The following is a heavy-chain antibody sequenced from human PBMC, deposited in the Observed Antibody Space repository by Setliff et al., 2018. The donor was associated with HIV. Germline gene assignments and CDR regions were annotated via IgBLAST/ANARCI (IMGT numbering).Heavy chain of an antibody. CDR2: ISGSGDDT. J-gene: IGHJ3*02. CDR1: GFTFSRSA. D-gene: IGHD6-13*01. V-gene: IGHV3-23*01. Sequence: SLRLSCAASGFTFSRSAMSWVRQAPGKGLEWVSGISGSGDDTYYADSVKGRFTISRDNSKNTLYLQMNSLRVEDTALYYCAKVLDIATTGRRLGVLDIWGQGTMVTVSS. CDR3: AKVLDIATTGRRLGVLDI.